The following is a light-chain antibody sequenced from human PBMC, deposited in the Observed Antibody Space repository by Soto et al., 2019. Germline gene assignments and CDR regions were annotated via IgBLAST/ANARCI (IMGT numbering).Light chain of an antibody. CDR3: MQALQTIFT. Sequence: DIVMTQSPLSLPVTPGEPASISCRSSQSLLHSNGYNYLDRYLQKPGQSPQLLIYLGSNRASGVPDRISGSGSGTDSTLKISRVVAEDVGVYYCMQALQTIFTFGPGTKVDIK. J-gene: IGKJ3*01. CDR1: QSLLHSNGYNY. CDR2: LGS. V-gene: IGKV2-28*01.